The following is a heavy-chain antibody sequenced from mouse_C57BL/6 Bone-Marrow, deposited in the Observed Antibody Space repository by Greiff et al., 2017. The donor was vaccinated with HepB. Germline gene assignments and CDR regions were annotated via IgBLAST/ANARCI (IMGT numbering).Heavy chain of an antibody. J-gene: IGHJ2*01. CDR1: GYTLTSYW. D-gene: IGHD1-1*01. CDR2: INPSNGGT. Sequence: QVQLQQPGTELVKPGASVKLSCKASGYTLTSYWMHWVKQRPGQGLEWIGNINPSNGGTNYNEKFKSKATLTVDKSSSTAYMQLSSLTSEDSAVYYCARFLFITTGVDYWGQGTTLTVSS. CDR3: ARFLFITTGVDY. V-gene: IGHV1-53*01.